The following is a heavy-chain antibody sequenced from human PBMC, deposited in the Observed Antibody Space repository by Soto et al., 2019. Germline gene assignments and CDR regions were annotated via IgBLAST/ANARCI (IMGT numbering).Heavy chain of an antibody. CDR3: ARSCIAVAGTWFDY. J-gene: IGHJ4*02. Sequence: QVQLVQSGAEVKKPGSSVKVSCKAPGGTFSSYTISWVRQAPGQGLEWMGRIIPILGIANYAQKFQGRVTSTADKSTSTAYMELSSLRSEDTAVYYCARSCIAVAGTWFDYWGQGTLVTVSS. D-gene: IGHD6-19*01. CDR2: IIPILGIA. CDR1: GGTFSSYT. V-gene: IGHV1-69*02.